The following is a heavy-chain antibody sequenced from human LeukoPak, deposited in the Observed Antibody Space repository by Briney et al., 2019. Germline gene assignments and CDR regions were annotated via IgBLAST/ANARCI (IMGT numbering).Heavy chain of an antibody. CDR1: GFTFSSYA. Sequence: PGGSLRLSCAASGFTFSSYAMHWVRQAPGKGLEYVSAISSNGGSTYYANSVKGRFTISRDNSKNTLYLQMGSLRAEDMAVYYCAREVVTAFSRYFDLWGRGALVTVSS. D-gene: IGHD2-21*02. V-gene: IGHV3-64*01. J-gene: IGHJ2*01. CDR2: ISSNGGST. CDR3: AREVVTAFSRYFDL.